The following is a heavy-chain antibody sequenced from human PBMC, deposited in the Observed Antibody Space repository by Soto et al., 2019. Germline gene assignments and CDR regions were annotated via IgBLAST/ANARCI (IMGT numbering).Heavy chain of an antibody. CDR2: ISTYNGNT. CDR1: VHTFSDYG. J-gene: IGHJ4*01. CDR3: ARDYDYVWGTYRHTHYY. V-gene: IGHV1-18*01. Sequence: ASVKVSCKASVHTFSDYGISWVRQAPGQGLEWMGWISTYNGNTDYAQKLQDRVTMTTDTSTSTVYMELRSLTSDDTAVYYCARDYDYVWGTYRHTHYYWGQ. D-gene: IGHD3-16*02.